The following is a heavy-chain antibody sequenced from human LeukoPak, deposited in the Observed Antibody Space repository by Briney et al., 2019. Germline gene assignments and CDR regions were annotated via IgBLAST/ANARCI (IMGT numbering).Heavy chain of an antibody. CDR3: ARVEAVAGTDFDY. D-gene: IGHD6-19*01. CDR2: ISSSSSYI. V-gene: IGHV3-11*06. CDR1: GFTFSDYY. J-gene: IGHJ4*02. Sequence: GGSLRLSCAASGFTFSDYYMSWIRQAPGKGLEWVSSISSSSSYIYYADSVKGRFTISRDNAKNSLYLQMNSLRAEDTAVYYCARVEAVAGTDFDYWGQGTLVTVSS.